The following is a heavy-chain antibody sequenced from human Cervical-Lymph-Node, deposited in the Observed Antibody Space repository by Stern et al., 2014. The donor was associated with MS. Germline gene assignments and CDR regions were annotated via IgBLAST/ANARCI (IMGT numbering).Heavy chain of an antibody. CDR2: IITSFGTR. V-gene: IGHV1-69*06. Sequence: VQLVQSGAEVKKPGSSGKVSCKASGGTFSSYVISWVRQAPGQGLEWMGGIITSFGTRNYAQKFQGRVTIPADNSTSTAYRKLTTRRSENPPVYYCAGAPPATDYWGQGTLVTVSS. J-gene: IGHJ4*02. CDR1: GGTFSSYV. CDR3: AGAPPATDY.